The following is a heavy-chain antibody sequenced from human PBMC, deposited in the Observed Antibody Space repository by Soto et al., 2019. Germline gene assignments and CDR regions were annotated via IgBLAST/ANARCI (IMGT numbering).Heavy chain of an antibody. Sequence: QVQLVESGGGVVQPGMSLRLSCAASGFTFSTYGMHWVRQAPGKGLEWVAAILKDGSQQLYADSVKGRLTISRDNSKNTLSLEMNSLRAEDTAVYYCAKDPENLGNWFDPWGQGTLVTVSS. J-gene: IGHJ5*02. CDR3: AKDPENLGNWFDP. CDR2: ILKDGSQQ. CDR1: GFTFSTYG. V-gene: IGHV3-30*18.